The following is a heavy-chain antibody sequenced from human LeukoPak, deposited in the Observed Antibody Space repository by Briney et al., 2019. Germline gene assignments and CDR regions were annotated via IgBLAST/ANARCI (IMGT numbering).Heavy chain of an antibody. CDR3: GNNVWELRGGVDY. D-gene: IGHD1-26*01. J-gene: IGHJ4*02. V-gene: IGHV3-23*01. CDR1: GFTFSSYG. CDR2: ISGSGGST. Sequence: GGSLRLSCAASGFTFSSYGMSGCRQAQGKGLEWVSAISGSGGSTYYADSVKGRFTISRDNSKNTLSLQMNSLRAEDTAVYYCGNNVWELRGGVDYWGQGTLVTVSS.